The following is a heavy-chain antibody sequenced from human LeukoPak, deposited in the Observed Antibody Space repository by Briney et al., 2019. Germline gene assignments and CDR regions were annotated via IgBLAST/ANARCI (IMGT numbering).Heavy chain of an antibody. CDR3: ARDRLELRGPYYYYYMDV. CDR2: IIPIFGTA. CDR1: GGTFSRYA. V-gene: IGHV1-69*05. Sequence: GSSVKVSCKASGGTFSRYAISWVRQAPGQGLEWMGGIIPIFGTANYAQKFQGRVTITTDESTSTAYMELSSLRPEDTAVYYCARDRLELRGPYYYYYMDVWGKGTTVTVSS. D-gene: IGHD1-7*01. J-gene: IGHJ6*03.